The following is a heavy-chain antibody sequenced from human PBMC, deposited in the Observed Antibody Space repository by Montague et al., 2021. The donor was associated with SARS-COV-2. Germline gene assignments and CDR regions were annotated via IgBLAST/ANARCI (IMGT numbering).Heavy chain of an antibody. CDR2: IKPDGNTT. D-gene: IGHD4-11*01. Sequence: SLRLSCAASGFTFRSYWMHWVRQVPGKGLVWVSRIKPDGNTTNYAASVQGRFTISRDNAKNTLSLQMNNLRAEDTAIYYCVRPRWFRASDYHFDAWGQGTLVTVSS. CDR3: VRPRWFRASDYHFDA. CDR1: GFTFRSYW. J-gene: IGHJ4*02. V-gene: IGHV3-74*01.